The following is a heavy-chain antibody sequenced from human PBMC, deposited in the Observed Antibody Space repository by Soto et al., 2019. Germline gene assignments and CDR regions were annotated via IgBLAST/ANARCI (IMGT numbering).Heavy chain of an antibody. CDR2: ISYDGSNK. CDR3: ANYTYYHDGSVYYVFDY. D-gene: IGHD3-22*01. J-gene: IGHJ4*02. CDR1: GFTFTDYG. Sequence: QVHLVESGGGVVQPGRSLRLSCADSGFTFTDYGMHWVRQAPGKGLEWAAVISYDGSNKNYADSVKGRFTISRDNSKNTLYLQMNSLRAEDTVVYYCANYTYYHDGSVYYVFDYWGQGTLVTVSS. V-gene: IGHV3-30*18.